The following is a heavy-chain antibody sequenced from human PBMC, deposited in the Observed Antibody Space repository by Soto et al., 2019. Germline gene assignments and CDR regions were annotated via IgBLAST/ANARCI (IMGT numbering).Heavy chain of an antibody. CDR2: IYKKGTS. CDR3: AGGRGFSFGTVGGYFDY. V-gene: IGHV4-31*03. Sequence: QVQLQESGPGLVKPSQTLSLTCTVSGGSISSGDYYWNWIRQRPGKGLEGIGNIYKKGTSYYNPSIKSRVTMSFDTSKAQSSLELRFVAAAAPGVCFCAGGRGFSFGTVGGYFDYWGQGTLVTVSS. CDR1: GGSISSGDYY. J-gene: IGHJ4*02. D-gene: IGHD5-18*01.